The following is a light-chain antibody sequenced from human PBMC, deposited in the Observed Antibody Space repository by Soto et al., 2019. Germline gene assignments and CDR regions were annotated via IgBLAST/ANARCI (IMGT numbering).Light chain of an antibody. J-gene: IGKJ5*01. Sequence: ESVLTQSPATMSFSSVQTASLSCXXSQSVSSNYLAWFQQKPGQAPRLLISTASSRATGIPDRFSGSGSGTDFTLTITRLEPEDFAVYYCLQYGSSPHTFGQGTRLEI. CDR1: QSVSSNY. CDR3: LQYGSSPHT. V-gene: IGKV3-20*01. CDR2: TAS.